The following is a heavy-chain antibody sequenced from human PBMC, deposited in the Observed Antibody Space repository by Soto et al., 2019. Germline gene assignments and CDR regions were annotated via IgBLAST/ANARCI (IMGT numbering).Heavy chain of an antibody. CDR3: TTDTSYGERIYYYYYYGMDV. D-gene: IGHD2-15*01. Sequence: GGSLRLSCAASGFNFSNAWMNWVRQAPGKRQEWVGRIKSKTGGGTTDYAAPVKGRFTISRDDSKNTLYLQMDSLKTEDTAVYYCTTDTSYGERIYYYYYYGMDVWGQGTTVTVSS. V-gene: IGHV3-15*07. CDR1: GFNFSNAW. CDR2: IKSKTGGGTT. J-gene: IGHJ6*02.